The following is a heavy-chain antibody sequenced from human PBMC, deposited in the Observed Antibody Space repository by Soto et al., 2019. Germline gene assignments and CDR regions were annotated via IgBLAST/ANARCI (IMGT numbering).Heavy chain of an antibody. CDR1: GFTFSSYW. CDR2: IKQDGSEK. CDR3: ARDGPEHWNYVDIFDY. V-gene: IGHV3-7*01. D-gene: IGHD1-7*01. J-gene: IGHJ4*02. Sequence: GGSLRLSCAASGFTFSSYWMSWVRQAPGKGLEWVANIKQDGSEKYYVDSVKGRFTISRDNAKNSLYLQMNSLRAEDTAVYYCARDGPEHWNYVDIFDYWGQGTLVTV.